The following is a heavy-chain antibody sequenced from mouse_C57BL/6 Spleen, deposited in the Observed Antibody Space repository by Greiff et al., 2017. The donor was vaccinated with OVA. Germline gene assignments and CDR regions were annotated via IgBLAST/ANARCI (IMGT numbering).Heavy chain of an antibody. J-gene: IGHJ2*01. CDR3: ARYDYDGDFDY. D-gene: IGHD2-4*01. Sequence: VQLQQPGAELVKPGASVKLSCKASGYTFTSYWMNWVKQRPGQGLEWIGMIHPNSGSTNYNEKFKSKATLTVDKSSSTAYMQLSSLTSEDSAVYYCARYDYDGDFDYWGQGTTLTVSS. CDR2: IHPNSGST. CDR1: GYTFTSYW. V-gene: IGHV1-64*01.